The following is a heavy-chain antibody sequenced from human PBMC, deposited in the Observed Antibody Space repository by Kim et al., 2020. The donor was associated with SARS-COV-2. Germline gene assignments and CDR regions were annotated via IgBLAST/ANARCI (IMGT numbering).Heavy chain of an antibody. CDR3: ARGTYSYGFDY. CDR2: INHSGST. V-gene: IGHV4-34*01. D-gene: IGHD5-18*01. J-gene: IGHJ4*02. CDR1: GGSFSGYY. Sequence: SETLSLTCAVYGGSFSGYYWSWIRQPPGKGLEWIGEINHSGSTNYNPSLKSRVTITVDPSNNQCSLQLSAVTAADTAVYYCARGTYSYGFDYWGQGTLVTVSS.